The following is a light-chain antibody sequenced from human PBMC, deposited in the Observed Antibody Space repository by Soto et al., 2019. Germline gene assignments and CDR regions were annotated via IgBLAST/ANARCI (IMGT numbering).Light chain of an antibody. Sequence: DIQMTQSPSTLSASVGDTVTIACRASQSISSWLAWYQQKPGKAPKLLIYDASSLESGVPSRFSGSGSGTDFTLTISSLQPEDFATYYCQQSYSTPWTFGLGTKVDIK. V-gene: IGKV1-5*01. J-gene: IGKJ1*01. CDR2: DAS. CDR3: QQSYSTPWT. CDR1: QSISSW.